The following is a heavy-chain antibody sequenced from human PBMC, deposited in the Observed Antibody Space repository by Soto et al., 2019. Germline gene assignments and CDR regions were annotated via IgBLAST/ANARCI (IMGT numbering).Heavy chain of an antibody. CDR1: GFTVSSNY. V-gene: IGHV3-53*01. J-gene: IGHJ4*02. CDR3: AREREYSYGQYYFDY. Sequence: PGGSLRLSCAASGFTVSSNYMSWVRQAPGKGLEWVSVIYSGGSTYYADSVKGRFTISRDNSKNTLYLQMNSLRAEDTAVYYCAREREYSYGQYYFDYWGQGTLVTVSS. CDR2: IYSGGST. D-gene: IGHD5-18*01.